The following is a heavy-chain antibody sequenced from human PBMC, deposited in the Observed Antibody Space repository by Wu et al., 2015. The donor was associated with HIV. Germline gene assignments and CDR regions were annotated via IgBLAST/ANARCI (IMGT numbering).Heavy chain of an antibody. Sequence: QVQLVQSGAEIKKPGSSVKVSCRVSGGSFSNYGISWVRQAPGQGFEWMGRIIPMFRTPNYGQKFQGRVSITADESSSTAYMELSSLRSEDTAVYFCARVDLSRSCRRTTCYELDHWGQGTLITVSS. CDR1: GGSFSNYG. CDR3: ARVDLSRSCRRTTCYELDH. J-gene: IGHJ1*01. V-gene: IGHV1-69*13. CDR2: IIPMFRTP. D-gene: IGHD2-2*01.